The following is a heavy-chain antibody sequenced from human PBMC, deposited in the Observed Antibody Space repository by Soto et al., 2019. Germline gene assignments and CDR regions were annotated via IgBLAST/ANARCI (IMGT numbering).Heavy chain of an antibody. CDR1: GGSIYSGGHY. CDR2: IYYTGST. J-gene: IGHJ4*02. D-gene: IGHD3-10*01. Sequence: QVQLQESGPGLVKPSQTLSLTCTVSGGSIYSGGHYWSWIRQHPGKGLEWIGHIYYTGSTYYNPSLKSRVTISVDTSTTQFSLTLTSVTAADTAVYYCAREPSYFGSGSPSRAYDYWGRGTLVTVSS. CDR3: AREPSYFGSGSPSRAYDY. V-gene: IGHV4-31*03.